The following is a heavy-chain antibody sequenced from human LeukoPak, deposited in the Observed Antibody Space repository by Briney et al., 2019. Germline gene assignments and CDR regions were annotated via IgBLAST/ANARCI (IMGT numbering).Heavy chain of an antibody. CDR3: ARGFGITMIVVVDAFDI. CDR1: GYTFTSYD. J-gene: IGHJ3*02. Sequence: GASVKVSCKASGYTFTSYDINWVRQATGQGLEWMGWMNPNSGNTGYAQKFQGRVTMTRNTSISTAYMELSSLRSEDTAVYYCARGFGITMIVVVDAFDIWGQGTMVTVSS. V-gene: IGHV1-8*01. D-gene: IGHD3-22*01. CDR2: MNPNSGNT.